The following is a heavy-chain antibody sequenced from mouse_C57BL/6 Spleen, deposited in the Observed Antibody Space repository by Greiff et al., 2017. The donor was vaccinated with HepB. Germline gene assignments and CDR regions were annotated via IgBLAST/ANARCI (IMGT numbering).Heavy chain of an antibody. CDR2: ISSGGSYT. CDR1: GFTFSSYG. Sequence: DVHLVESGGDLVKPGGSLKLSCAASGFTFSSYGMSWVRQTPDKRLEWVATISSGGSYTYYPDSVKGRFTISRDNAKNTLYLQMSSLKSEDTAMYYCARHYDAWFAYWGQGTLVTVSA. CDR3: ARHYDAWFAY. V-gene: IGHV5-6*01. D-gene: IGHD2-12*01. J-gene: IGHJ3*01.